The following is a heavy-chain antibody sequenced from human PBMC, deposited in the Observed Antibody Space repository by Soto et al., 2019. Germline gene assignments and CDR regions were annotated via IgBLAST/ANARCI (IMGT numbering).Heavy chain of an antibody. V-gene: IGHV3-33*01. J-gene: IGHJ3*02. CDR2: IWYDGTNK. Sequence: QVQLVESGGGVVQPGRSLRLSCAASGFSFSNYGMHWVRQAPGKGLEWVAVIWYDGTNKYYVDSVKGRFTISRDNSKNTLYLQMNSRRAEDRAVYYCAREGASTVREAFDIWGQGTRVTVSS. CDR1: GFSFSNYG. CDR3: AREGASTVREAFDI. D-gene: IGHD4-17*01.